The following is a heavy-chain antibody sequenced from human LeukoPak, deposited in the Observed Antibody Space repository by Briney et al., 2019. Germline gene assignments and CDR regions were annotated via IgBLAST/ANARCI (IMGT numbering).Heavy chain of an antibody. V-gene: IGHV4-59*01. CDR2: IYYSGST. J-gene: IGHJ6*03. CDR3: ARGVVPAGTYYYYYMDV. D-gene: IGHD2-2*01. CDR1: GGSISSCY. Sequence: SETLSLTCTVSGGSISSCYWSWIRQPPGKGLEWIGYIYYSGSTNYNPSLKSRVTISVDTSKNQFSLKLSSVTAADTAVYYCARGVVPAGTYYYYYMDVWGKGTTVTVSS.